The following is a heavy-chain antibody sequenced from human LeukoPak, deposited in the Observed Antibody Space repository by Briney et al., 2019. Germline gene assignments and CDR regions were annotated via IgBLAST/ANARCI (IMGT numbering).Heavy chain of an antibody. CDR3: ARVIVATITLDY. D-gene: IGHD5-12*01. J-gene: IGHJ4*02. V-gene: IGHV4-61*05. Sequence: SETLSLTCTVSGGSISSTSYYWGWIRQPPGKGLEWIGYIYYSGSTNYNPSLKSRVTMSVDTSKNQFSLKLSSATAADTAVYYCARVIVATITLDYWGQGTLVTVSS. CDR2: IYYSGST. CDR1: GGSISSTSYY.